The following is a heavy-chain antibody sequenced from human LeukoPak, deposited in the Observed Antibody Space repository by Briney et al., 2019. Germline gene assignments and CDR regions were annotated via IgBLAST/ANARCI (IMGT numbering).Heavy chain of an antibody. J-gene: IGHJ6*03. CDR3: ASNANWGSRGYYYYMDV. CDR2: IYYSGST. Sequence: PSETLSLTCTVSGGSISSSSYYWGWIRQPPGKGLEWIGGIYYSGSTYYNPSLKSRVTISVDTSKNQFSLKLSSVTAADTAVYYCASNANWGSRGYYYYMDVWGKGTTVTVSS. D-gene: IGHD7-27*01. V-gene: IGHV4-39*01. CDR1: GGSISSSSYY.